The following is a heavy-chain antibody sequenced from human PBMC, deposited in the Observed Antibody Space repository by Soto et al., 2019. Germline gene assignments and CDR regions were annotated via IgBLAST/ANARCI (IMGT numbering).Heavy chain of an antibody. CDR1: GFTFSSYA. CDR3: AKDRRYCSGGSCQKRDAFDI. CDR2: ISGSGGST. Sequence: PGGSLRLSCAASGFTFSSYAMSRVRQAPGKGLEWVSAISGSGGSTYYADSVKGRFTISRDNSKNTLYLQMNSLRAEDTAVYYCAKDRRYCSGGSCQKRDAFDIWGQGTMVTVSS. J-gene: IGHJ3*02. V-gene: IGHV3-23*01. D-gene: IGHD2-15*01.